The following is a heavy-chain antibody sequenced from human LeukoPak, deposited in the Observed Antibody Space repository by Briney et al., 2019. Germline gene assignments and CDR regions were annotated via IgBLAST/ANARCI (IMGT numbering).Heavy chain of an antibody. CDR3: ASDIVATSGDF. J-gene: IGHJ4*02. D-gene: IGHD5-12*01. CDR2: ITSSGDDI. Sequence: GGSLRLSCAASGFTFSDYYMSWIRQAPGKGLERVAYITSSGDDIYYADSVKGRFTISRDNAKNALFLRMSSLRVEDTATYYCASDIVATSGDFWGQGSLVSVSS. V-gene: IGHV3-11*01. CDR1: GFTFSDYY.